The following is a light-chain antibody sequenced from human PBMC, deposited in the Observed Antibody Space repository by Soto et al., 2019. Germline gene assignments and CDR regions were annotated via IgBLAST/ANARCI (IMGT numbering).Light chain of an antibody. CDR1: QNINYN. J-gene: IGKJ5*01. CDR3: QQYQNWPPLT. V-gene: IGKV3D-15*01. CDR2: GAY. Sequence: EIVMTQSPATLSVSPGERATLSCRASQNINYNLAWHQQKPGQAPRLPIYGAYTRATGIPARFSGSGSGTEFTLTISSLQSEDFAVYFCQQYQNWPPLTFGQGTRLEIK.